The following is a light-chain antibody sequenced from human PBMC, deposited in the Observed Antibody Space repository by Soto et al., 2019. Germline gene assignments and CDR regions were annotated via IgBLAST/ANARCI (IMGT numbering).Light chain of an antibody. J-gene: IGKJ5*01. V-gene: IGKV3D-15*01. CDR3: QQHGQWPIT. Sequence: EIVRTRAPATVSLGPGERATLACRASQSVNSNYLAWYQQKPGQAPRLLIYGISKRATDIPDRFSGSGSGTEFTLTISSLQPEDFATYYCQQHGQWPITFGQGTRLEIK. CDR1: QSVNSN. CDR2: GIS.